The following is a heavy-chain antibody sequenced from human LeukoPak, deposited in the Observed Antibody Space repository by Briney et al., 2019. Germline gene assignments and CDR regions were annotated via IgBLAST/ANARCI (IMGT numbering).Heavy chain of an antibody. D-gene: IGHD6-13*01. CDR1: GYSFITYG. CDR2: ITPYSDNT. Sequence: ASVKVSCKTSGYSFITYGISWVRQAPGQGLEWMGWITPYSDNTNYAQKFQGRVTMTTDTSASTAYMELRSLRSEDTAVYYCARTYSSRNSFDYWGQGTLVTVSS. J-gene: IGHJ4*02. CDR3: ARTYSSRNSFDY. V-gene: IGHV1-18*01.